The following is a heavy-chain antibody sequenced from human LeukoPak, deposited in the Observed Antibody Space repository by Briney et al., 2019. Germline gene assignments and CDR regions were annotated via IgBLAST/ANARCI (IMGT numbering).Heavy chain of an antibody. Sequence: GGSLRFSCAASGFTFSTYEMNWVRQAPGKGLEWVSYISTGGSIIYYADSVKGRFTISRDNAQNSLYLQMNSLRAEDTAVYYCATTYSGYYTYYFDYWGQGTLVTVSS. CDR2: ISTGGSII. V-gene: IGHV3-48*03. J-gene: IGHJ4*02. CDR3: ATTYSGYYTYYFDY. CDR1: GFTFSTYE. D-gene: IGHD3-22*01.